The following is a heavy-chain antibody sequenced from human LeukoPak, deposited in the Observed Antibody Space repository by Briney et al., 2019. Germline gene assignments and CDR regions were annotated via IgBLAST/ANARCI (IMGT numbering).Heavy chain of an antibody. CDR2: IRYDGSNK. CDR3: AKGATALFDY. CDR1: GFTFSSYG. Sequence: PGGSLRLSYAASGFTFSSYGMHWVRQAPGKGLEWVAFIRYDGSNKYYADSVKGRFTISRDNSKNTLYLQMNSLRAEDTAVYYCAKGATALFDYWGQGTLVTVSS. V-gene: IGHV3-30*02. D-gene: IGHD5-18*01. J-gene: IGHJ4*02.